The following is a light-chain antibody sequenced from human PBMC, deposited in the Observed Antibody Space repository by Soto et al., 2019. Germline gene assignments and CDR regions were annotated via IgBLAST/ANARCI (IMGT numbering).Light chain of an antibody. J-gene: IGLJ3*02. Sequence: QSVLTQPPSVSAAPGQKVTISCSGSSSNIGNNYVNWYQQLPGTAPKLLIYDNDKRPSGILDRFSGSKSGTSATLGITGLQTGDEADYYCGTWDFSLSGGVFGGGTKLTVL. V-gene: IGLV1-51*01. CDR1: SSNIGNNY. CDR2: DND. CDR3: GTWDFSLSGGV.